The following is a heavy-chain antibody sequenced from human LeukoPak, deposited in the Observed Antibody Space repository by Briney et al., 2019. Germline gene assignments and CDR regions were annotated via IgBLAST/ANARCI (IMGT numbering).Heavy chain of an antibody. J-gene: IGHJ6*03. D-gene: IGHD5-24*01. Sequence: PSETLSLTCTVSGGSISSYYWSWIRQPPGKGLEWIGYIYYSGSTKYNPSLKSRVTISGDTSKSQFSLKLSSVTAADTAVYYCARGRDGYRVLDYYYYMDVWSKGTMVTVSS. V-gene: IGHV4-59*01. CDR1: GGSISSYY. CDR2: IYYSGST. CDR3: ARGRDGYRVLDYYYYMDV.